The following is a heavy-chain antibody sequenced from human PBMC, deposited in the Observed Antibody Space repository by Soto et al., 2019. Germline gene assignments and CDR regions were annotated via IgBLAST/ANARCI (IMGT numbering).Heavy chain of an antibody. CDR2: ISGSGGST. V-gene: IGHV3-23*01. CDR3: ARRGSGIYYDY. Sequence: EVELLESGGGLVQPGGSLRLSCAASAFTFSSYAMNWVRQAPGKGLEWVSVISGSGGSTYYADSVKGRFTISRDNSKNTLYLQMNSLRAEDTAVYYCARRGSGIYYDYWGQGTRVTVSS. J-gene: IGHJ4*02. CDR1: AFTFSSYA. D-gene: IGHD1-26*01.